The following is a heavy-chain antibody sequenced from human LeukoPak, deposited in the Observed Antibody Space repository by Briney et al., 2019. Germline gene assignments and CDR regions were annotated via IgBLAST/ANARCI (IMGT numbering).Heavy chain of an antibody. J-gene: IGHJ4*02. CDR2: ISGSGGST. V-gene: IGHV3-23*01. CDR3: AKPDTYYYDSSCYYY. D-gene: IGHD3-22*01. Sequence: GGSLRLSCAASIFTFSSDAMSWVRQAPGKGLEWVSAISGSGGSTYYADSVKGRFTISRDNSKNTLYLQMNSLRAEDTAVYYCAKPDTYYYDSSCYYYWGQGTLVTVSS. CDR1: IFTFSSDA.